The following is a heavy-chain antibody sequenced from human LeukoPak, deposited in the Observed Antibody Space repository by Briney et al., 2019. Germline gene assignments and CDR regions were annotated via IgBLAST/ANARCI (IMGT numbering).Heavy chain of an antibody. J-gene: IGHJ3*02. V-gene: IGHV3-53*01. CDR2: IYSGGST. CDR1: GFTFSDYY. Sequence: GGSLRLSCAASGFTFSDYYMSWVRQAPGKGLEWVSVIYSGGSTYYADSVKGRFTISRDNSKNTLYLQMNSLRAEDTAVYYCARDASLKLAFDIWGQGTMVTVSS. CDR3: ARDASLKLAFDI.